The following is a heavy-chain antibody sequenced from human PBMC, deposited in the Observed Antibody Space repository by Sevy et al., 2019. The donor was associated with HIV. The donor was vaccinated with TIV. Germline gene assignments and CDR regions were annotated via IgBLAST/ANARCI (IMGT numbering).Heavy chain of an antibody. V-gene: IGHV3-33*01. CDR3: AGLPYYFFGISGYFGDDAFDI. Sequence: GGSLRLSCAASGFTFSSYGMHWVRQAPGKGLEWVAVIWNDRSNKYYADSVKGRFTISRDNSKNTLYLQMNSLRAEDTGGDYLAGLPYYFFGISGYFGDDAFDIWGQGTMVTVSS. J-gene: IGHJ3*02. CDR2: IWNDRSNK. D-gene: IGHD3-22*01. CDR1: GFTFSSYG.